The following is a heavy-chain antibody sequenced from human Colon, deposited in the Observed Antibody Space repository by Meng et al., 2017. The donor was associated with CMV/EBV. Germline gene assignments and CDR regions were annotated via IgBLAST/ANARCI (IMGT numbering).Heavy chain of an antibody. CDR3: AKHDTKYGYGRDYFEY. Sequence: GGSLRLSCAASGFTFEDYYMSWIRQTPGKGLEWIAFISNYGGDRKYTESVTGRFTISRDNAKNLLFLQMNSLRAEDTAVYYCAKHDTKYGYGRDYFEYWGQGILVTVSS. V-gene: IGHV3-11*01. D-gene: IGHD5-18*01. CDR2: ISNYGGDR. J-gene: IGHJ4*01. CDR1: GFTFEDYY.